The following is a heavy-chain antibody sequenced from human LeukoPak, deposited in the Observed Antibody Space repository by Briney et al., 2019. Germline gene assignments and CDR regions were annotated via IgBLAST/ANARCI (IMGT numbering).Heavy chain of an antibody. CDR1: GLTFSSYS. CDR3: SRNLVGIVATIDY. V-gene: IGHV3-21*01. D-gene: IGHD5-12*01. J-gene: IGHJ4*02. CDR2: ISSSSSYI. Sequence: PGGSLRLSCAASGLTFSSYSMNWLRQATGKGLEWVSSISSSSSYIYYADSVKGRFTISRDNGKNSLYLQMNSLRAEDTAVYYCSRNLVGIVATIDYWGQGTLVTVSS.